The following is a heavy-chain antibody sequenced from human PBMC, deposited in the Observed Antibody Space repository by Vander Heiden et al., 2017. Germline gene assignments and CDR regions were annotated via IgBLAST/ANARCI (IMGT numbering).Heavy chain of an antibody. CDR3: ATYSSSWSLKH. Sequence: EVQLLESGGGLVQPGGSLRLSCAASGFTLSSSAMGWGRQAPGKGLEWVSASSGSGGSTYYADSVQGRFTISRDNSKNTLYLQMNRLRAEDTAVYYCATYSSSWSLKHWGQGTLVTVSA. J-gene: IGHJ1*01. V-gene: IGHV3-23*01. D-gene: IGHD6-13*01. CDR2: SSGSGGST. CDR1: GFTLSSSA.